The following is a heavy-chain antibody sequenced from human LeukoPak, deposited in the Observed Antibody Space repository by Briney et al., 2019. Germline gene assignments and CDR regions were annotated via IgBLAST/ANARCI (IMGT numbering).Heavy chain of an antibody. D-gene: IGHD6-13*01. CDR1: GGSISSGDYY. J-gene: IGHJ4*02. Sequence: SETLSLTXTVSGGSISSGDYYWSWIRQPPGEGLEWTGYIYYSGSTYYNPSLKSRVAISVDTSKNQFSLKLSSVTAADTAVYYCARVDSSSWRPMKFDYWGQGTLVTVSS. CDR2: IYYSGST. CDR3: ARVDSSSWRPMKFDY. V-gene: IGHV4-30-4*08.